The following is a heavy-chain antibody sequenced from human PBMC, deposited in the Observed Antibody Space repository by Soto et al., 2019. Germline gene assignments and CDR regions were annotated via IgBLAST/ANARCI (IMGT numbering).Heavy chain of an antibody. Sequence: GGSLRLSCTASGFTFGDYAMSWFRQAPGKGLEWVGFIRSKAYGGTTEYAASVKGRFTISRDDSKSIAYLQMNSLKTEDTAVYYCTRDVGYYDFWSGYFGRPYYFDYWGQGT. CDR3: TRDVGYYDFWSGYFGRPYYFDY. V-gene: IGHV3-49*03. J-gene: IGHJ4*02. CDR1: GFTFGDYA. CDR2: IRSKAYGGTT. D-gene: IGHD3-3*01.